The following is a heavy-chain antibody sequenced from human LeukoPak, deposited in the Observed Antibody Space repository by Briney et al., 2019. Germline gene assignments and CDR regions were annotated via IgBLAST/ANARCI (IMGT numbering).Heavy chain of an antibody. Sequence: PGVSLRLSCAASGLIFSDYGMHWVRQAPGKGLEWVAFIRYDGSDKYYADSVKGRFTNSRDDSKNTLYLQMNSLRPEDTAVYYCAKLYGSGTSYHPLDYWGQGTLVTVSS. CDR2: IRYDGSDK. J-gene: IGHJ4*02. CDR1: GLIFSDYG. CDR3: AKLYGSGTSYHPLDY. V-gene: IGHV3-30*02. D-gene: IGHD3-10*01.